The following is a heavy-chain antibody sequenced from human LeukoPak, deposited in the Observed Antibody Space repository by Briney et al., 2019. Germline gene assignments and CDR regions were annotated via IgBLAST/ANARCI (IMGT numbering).Heavy chain of an antibody. CDR1: GFTFSSYG. J-gene: IGHJ4*02. V-gene: IGHV3-30*18. CDR3: AKEWGALRYFDWLLDY. Sequence: SLRLSCAASGFTFSSYGMHWVRRAPGKGLEWGAVISYDGSNKYYADSVKGRFTISRDNSKNTLYLQMNSLRAEDTAVYYCAKEWGALRYFDWLLDYWGQGTLVTVSS. CDR2: ISYDGSNK. D-gene: IGHD3-9*01.